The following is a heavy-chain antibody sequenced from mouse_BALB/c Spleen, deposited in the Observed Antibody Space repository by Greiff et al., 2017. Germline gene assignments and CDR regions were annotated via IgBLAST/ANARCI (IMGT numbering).Heavy chain of an antibody. CDR3: ARRTTVVATRAY. CDR2: VNPNNGGT. D-gene: IGHD1-1*01. CDR1: GYTFTDYY. J-gene: IGHJ3*01. Sequence: VQLKQSGPELVKPGASVKISCKASGYTFTDYYMNWVKQSHGKSLEWIGLVNPNNGGTSYNQKFKGKATLTVDKSSSTAYMELRSLTSEDSAVYYCARRTTVVATRAYWGQGTLVTVSA. V-gene: IGHV1-26*01.